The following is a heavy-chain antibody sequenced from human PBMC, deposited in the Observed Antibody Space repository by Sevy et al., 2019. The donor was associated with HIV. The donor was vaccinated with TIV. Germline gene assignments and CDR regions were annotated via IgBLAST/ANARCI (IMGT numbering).Heavy chain of an antibody. CDR1: GFTFSSYS. Sequence: GESLKISCAASGFTFSSYSMNWVRQAPGKGLEWVSSISSSSSYIYYADSVKGRFTISRDNAKNSLYLQMNSLRAEDTAVYYCGIAVAGQLDFDYWGQGTLVTVSS. CDR3: GIAVAGQLDFDY. CDR2: ISSSSSYI. D-gene: IGHD6-19*01. V-gene: IGHV3-21*01. J-gene: IGHJ4*02.